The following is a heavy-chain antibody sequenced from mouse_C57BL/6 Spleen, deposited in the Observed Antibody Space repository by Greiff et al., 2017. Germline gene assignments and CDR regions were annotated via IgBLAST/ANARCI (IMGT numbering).Heavy chain of an antibody. CDR1: GYTFTSYW. J-gene: IGHJ2*01. CDR3: ARSYYYGSGVDY. Sequence: QVQLQQPGTELVKPGASVKLSCKASGYTFTSYWMHWVKQRPGQGLEWIGNINPSNGGTNYNEKFKSKATLTVDNSSSTASMQLSSLTSEDSAVYYCARSYYYGSGVDYWGQGTTLTVSS. V-gene: IGHV1-53*01. CDR2: INPSNGGT. D-gene: IGHD1-1*01.